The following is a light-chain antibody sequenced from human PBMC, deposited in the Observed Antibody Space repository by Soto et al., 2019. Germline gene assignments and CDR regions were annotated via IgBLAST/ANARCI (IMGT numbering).Light chain of an antibody. Sequence: QSVLTQPPSVSGAPGQRVIISCTGSSSNIWAGYDVHWYQQLPGTAPKLLIYGNNNRPSGVPDRFSGSTSDTSASLAITGLQAEDEADYYCQSYDSSLSGLYVFGTATKLTVL. CDR3: QSYDSSLSGLYV. J-gene: IGLJ1*01. V-gene: IGLV1-40*01. CDR2: GNN. CDR1: SSNIWAGYD.